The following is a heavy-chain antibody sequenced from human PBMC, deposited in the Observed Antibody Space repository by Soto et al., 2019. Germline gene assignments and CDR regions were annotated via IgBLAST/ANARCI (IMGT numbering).Heavy chain of an antibody. J-gene: IGHJ4*02. Sequence: PSETLSLTCTVSGDSMSSSSHYWGWTRQPPGKGLEWIGNIYYTGSSYYNTSLKSRVTISVDTSKNQFSLKLSSVTAADTAVYYCARHLSSSGYPILSDYWGQGTLVTVSS. CDR2: IYYTGSS. V-gene: IGHV4-39*01. D-gene: IGHD3-22*01. CDR1: GDSMSSSSHY. CDR3: ARHLSSSGYPILSDY.